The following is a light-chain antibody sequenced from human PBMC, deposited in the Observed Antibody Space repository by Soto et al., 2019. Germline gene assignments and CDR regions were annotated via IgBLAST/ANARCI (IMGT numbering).Light chain of an antibody. V-gene: IGLV2-23*01. CDR3: CSYAGSSFYV. Sequence: QSVLTQPASLSGSPGQSITISCTGTSSDVGSYNLVSWYQQHPGKAPKLMIYEGSKRPSGVSNRFSGSKSGNTASLTISGLQAEDEADYYCCSYAGSSFYVFGTGTKVT. J-gene: IGLJ1*01. CDR1: SSDVGSYNL. CDR2: EGS.